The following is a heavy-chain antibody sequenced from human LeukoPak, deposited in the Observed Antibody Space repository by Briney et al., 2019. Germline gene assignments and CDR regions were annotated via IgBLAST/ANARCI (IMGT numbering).Heavy chain of an antibody. CDR3: ARGPFYGSGSWLGAFDI. CDR2: ISSSSSYI. D-gene: IGHD3-10*01. Sequence: NPGGSLRLSCAASGFTFSSYSMNWVRQAPGKGLEWVSSISSSSSYIYYADSVKGRFTISRDNSKNTLYLQMNSLRAEDTAVYYCARGPFYGSGSWLGAFDIWGQGTMVTVSS. CDR1: GFTFSSYS. J-gene: IGHJ3*02. V-gene: IGHV3-21*03.